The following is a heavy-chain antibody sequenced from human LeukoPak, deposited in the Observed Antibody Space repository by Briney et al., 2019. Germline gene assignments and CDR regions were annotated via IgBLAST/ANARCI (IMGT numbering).Heavy chain of an antibody. CDR3: ARRGFGENFDY. Sequence: SETLSLTCTVSGGSISSYYWSWIRQPPGKGLEWIGYIYYSESTNYNPSLKSRVTISVDTSKNQFSLKLSSVTAADTAVYYCARRGFGENFDYWGQGTLVTVSS. V-gene: IGHV4-59*01. J-gene: IGHJ4*02. CDR1: GGSISSYY. CDR2: IYYSEST. D-gene: IGHD3-10*01.